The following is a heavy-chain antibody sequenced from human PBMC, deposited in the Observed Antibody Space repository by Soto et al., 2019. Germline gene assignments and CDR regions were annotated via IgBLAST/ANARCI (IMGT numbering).Heavy chain of an antibody. J-gene: IGHJ6*02. CDR1: GITFSDHY. CDR3: ARAPYYGSGTYYYYALDV. CDR2: VSGTAGTI. Sequence: GGSLRLSCEASGITFSDHYMTWIRQAPGKGLEWISYVSGTAGTIYYADSVKGRFTISRDNAKNSLFLQLTSLTAEDTAVYYCARAPYYGSGTYYYYALDVWGQGTTVTVSS. V-gene: IGHV3-11*01. D-gene: IGHD3-10*01.